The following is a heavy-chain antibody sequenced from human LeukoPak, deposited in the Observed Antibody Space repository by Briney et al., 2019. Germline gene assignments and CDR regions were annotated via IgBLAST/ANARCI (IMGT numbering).Heavy chain of an antibody. V-gene: IGHV3-23*01. Sequence: PGRSLRLSCAASGFTMSNYGVSWVRQAPGKGLEWVSGIRSAVDTTHYADSVKGRFIISRDNSKNTLSLQLNSLRPEDTALYYCAKHFCTGLDCSLFDSWGQGTLVTVSS. J-gene: IGHJ4*02. D-gene: IGHD3/OR15-3a*01. CDR3: AKHFCTGLDCSLFDS. CDR2: IRSAVDTT. CDR1: GFTMSNYG.